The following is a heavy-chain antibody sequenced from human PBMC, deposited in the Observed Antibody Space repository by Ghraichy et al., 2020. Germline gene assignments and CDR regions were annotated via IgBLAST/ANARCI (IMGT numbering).Heavy chain of an antibody. D-gene: IGHD3-3*01. Sequence: TLSLTCTVSGGSISSYYWSWIRQPPGKGLEWIGYFYYSGSTNYNPSLKSRVTISVDTSKNQFSLKLSSVTAADTAVYYCARHGSGPDAFDIWGQGTMVTVSS. V-gene: IGHV4-59*08. CDR2: FYYSGST. J-gene: IGHJ3*02. CDR1: GGSISSYY. CDR3: ARHGSGPDAFDI.